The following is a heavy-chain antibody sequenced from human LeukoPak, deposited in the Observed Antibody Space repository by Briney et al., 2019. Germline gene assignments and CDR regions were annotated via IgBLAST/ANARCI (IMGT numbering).Heavy chain of an antibody. Sequence: GGSLRLSCAASGFTFSSYAMSWVRQAPGKGLEWVSAISGSGGSAYYADSVKGRFTISRDNSKNTLYLQMNSLRAEDTAVYYCAKEIVLMVYAILGYWGQGTLVTVSS. D-gene: IGHD2-8*01. CDR3: AKEIVLMVYAILGY. V-gene: IGHV3-23*01. CDR2: ISGSGGSA. J-gene: IGHJ4*02. CDR1: GFTFSSYA.